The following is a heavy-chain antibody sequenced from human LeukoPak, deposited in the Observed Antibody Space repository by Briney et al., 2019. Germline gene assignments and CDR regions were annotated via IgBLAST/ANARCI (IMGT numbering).Heavy chain of an antibody. CDR3: ASGGPYYYDSSGYHNAFDI. CDR2: IYYSGST. J-gene: IGHJ3*02. D-gene: IGHD3-22*01. V-gene: IGHV4-59*12. CDR1: DGSISSYY. Sequence: SETLSLTCTVSDGSISSYYWSWIWQPPGKGLEWIGYIYYSGSTNYNPSLESRVTISVDTSKNQFSLKLSSVTAADTAVYYCASGGPYYYDSSGYHNAFDIWGQGTMITVSS.